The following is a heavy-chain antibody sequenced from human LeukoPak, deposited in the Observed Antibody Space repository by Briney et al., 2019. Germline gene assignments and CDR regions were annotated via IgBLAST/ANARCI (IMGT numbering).Heavy chain of an antibody. CDR2: IRYDGSNK. CDR3: AKDGHVLRGVYGMDV. Sequence: PGGSLRLSCAASAVTFSTYGMHWVRQAPGKGLEWVAFIRYDGSNKYYGDSVKGRFTISRDNSKNTLYLQMNSLRAEDTAVSYCAKDGHVLRGVYGMDVWGQGTTVTVSS. CDR1: AVTFSTYG. J-gene: IGHJ6*02. D-gene: IGHD3-10*01. V-gene: IGHV3-30*02.